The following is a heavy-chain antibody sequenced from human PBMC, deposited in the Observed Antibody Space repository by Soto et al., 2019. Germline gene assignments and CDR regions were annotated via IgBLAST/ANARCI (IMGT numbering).Heavy chain of an antibody. Sequence: VASVKVSCKASGGTFSSYAISWVRQAPGQGLEWMGGIIPIFGTANYAQKFQGRVTITADESTSTAYMELSSLRSEDTAVYYCARSLPYDFWSGSYLVFDYWGQGILVTVSS. D-gene: IGHD3-3*01. CDR2: IIPIFGTA. J-gene: IGHJ4*02. V-gene: IGHV1-69*13. CDR3: ARSLPYDFWSGSYLVFDY. CDR1: GGTFSSYA.